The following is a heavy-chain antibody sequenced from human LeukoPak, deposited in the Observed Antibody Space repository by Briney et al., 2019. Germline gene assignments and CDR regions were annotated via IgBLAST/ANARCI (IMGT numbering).Heavy chain of an antibody. CDR2: ISYDGTNK. V-gene: IGHV3-30-3*01. D-gene: IGHD4-17*01. Sequence: GGSLRLSCAASGFTFSTYATHWVRQAPGKGLEWVAVISYDGTNKYSADSLKGRFTISRDNSKNTLYLQMNSLRADDTAIYYCARGARSTVTTTFDPWGQGTLVTVSS. CDR3: ARGARSTVTTTFDP. J-gene: IGHJ5*02. CDR1: GFTFSTYA.